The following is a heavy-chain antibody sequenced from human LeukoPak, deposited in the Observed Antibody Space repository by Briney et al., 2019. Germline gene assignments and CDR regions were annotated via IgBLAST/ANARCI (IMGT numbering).Heavy chain of an antibody. V-gene: IGHV1-3*01. CDR1: GYTFTNYA. D-gene: IGHD6-19*01. Sequence: ASVKVSCKTSGYTFTNYAIHWVRQAPGQRLECMGWINAGNGNIKYSQDFQGRVAFTSDTSASTSYMELSSLRSEDTAVYYCARAVAVAGLNYWGQGTLVTVSS. CDR2: INAGNGNI. CDR3: ARAVAVAGLNY. J-gene: IGHJ4*02.